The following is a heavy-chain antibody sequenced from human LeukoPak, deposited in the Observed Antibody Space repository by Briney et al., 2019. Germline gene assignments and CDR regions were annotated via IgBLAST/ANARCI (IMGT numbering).Heavy chain of an antibody. CDR3: ARLWADTAY. J-gene: IGHJ4*02. CDR2: INGANGDT. V-gene: IGHV1-18*01. Sequence: ASVKVSCKTSGYTFTTYSITWVRQAPGQGLEWMGWINGANGDTNYAEKFQGRITMTTDSSTSTACMDLRSLTPDDTGLYYCARLWADTAYWGQGTLVTVSS. CDR1: GYTFTTYS. D-gene: IGHD1-26*01.